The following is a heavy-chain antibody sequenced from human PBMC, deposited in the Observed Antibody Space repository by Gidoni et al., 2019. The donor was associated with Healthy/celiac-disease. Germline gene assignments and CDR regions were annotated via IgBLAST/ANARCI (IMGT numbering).Heavy chain of an antibody. Sequence: GGSTYYADSVKGRFTISRDNSKNTLYLQMNSLRAEDTAVYYCARNTYYYDSSGYYRDYWGQGTLVTVSS. CDR3: ARNTYYYDSSGYYRDY. J-gene: IGHJ4*02. V-gene: IGHV3-53*01. D-gene: IGHD3-22*01. CDR2: GGST.